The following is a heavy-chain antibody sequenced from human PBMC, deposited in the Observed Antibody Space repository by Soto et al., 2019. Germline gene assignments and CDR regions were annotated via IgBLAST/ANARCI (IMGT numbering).Heavy chain of an antibody. V-gene: IGHV1-69*13. CDR3: ARDPYYYDSSGGVY. CDR1: GGTFSSYA. J-gene: IGHJ4*02. CDR2: IIPIFGTA. D-gene: IGHD3-22*01. Sequence: GASVKVSCKASGGTFSSYAISWVRQAPGQGLEWMGGIIPIFGTANYAQKFQGRVTITADESTSTAYMELSSLRSEDTAVYYCARDPYYYDSSGGVYWGQGTLVTVSS.